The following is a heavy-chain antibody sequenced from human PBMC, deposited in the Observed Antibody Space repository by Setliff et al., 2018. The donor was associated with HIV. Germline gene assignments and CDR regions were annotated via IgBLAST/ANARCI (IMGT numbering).Heavy chain of an antibody. J-gene: IGHJ6*03. D-gene: IGHD2-21*02. V-gene: IGHV4-38-2*02. CDR3: TRDLWGDDYYYNNMDV. CDR2: LYYDGNT. CDR1: AYSIRNGYY. Sequence: SETLSLTCTVSAYSIRNGYYWGWIRQSPGKGLEWIGTLYYDGNTYYNPSLKSRVTMSVDTSKNQFSLKVTSVTAADTAVYYCTRDLWGDDYYYNNMDVWGKGTTVTVSS.